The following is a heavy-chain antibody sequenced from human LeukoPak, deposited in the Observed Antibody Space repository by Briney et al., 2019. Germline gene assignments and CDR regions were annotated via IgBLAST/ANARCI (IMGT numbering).Heavy chain of an antibody. J-gene: IGHJ3*02. CDR2: MNPNSGNT. Sequence: ASVKVSCKASGYTFTSYDINWVRQATGQGLEWMGWMNPNSGNTGYAQKFQGRVTITTDESTSTAYMELSSLRSEDTAVYYCARGEPYYYDSSGNNGDAFDIWGQGTMVTVSS. V-gene: IGHV1-8*01. D-gene: IGHD3-22*01. CDR3: ARGEPYYYDSSGNNGDAFDI. CDR1: GYTFTSYD.